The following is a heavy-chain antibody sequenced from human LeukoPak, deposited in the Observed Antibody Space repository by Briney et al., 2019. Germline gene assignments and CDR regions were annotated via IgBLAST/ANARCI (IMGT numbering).Heavy chain of an antibody. CDR1: GFTFTSSA. V-gene: IGHV1-58*01. J-gene: IGHJ4*02. Sequence: ASVKVSCKASGFTFTSSAVQWVRQARGQRLECIGWIVVGSGNTNYAQKFQERVTITRDMSTSTAYMELSSLRSEDTAVYYCAAPRSSWYLEAFDYWGQGTLVTVSS. D-gene: IGHD6-13*01. CDR2: IVVGSGNT. CDR3: AAPRSSWYLEAFDY.